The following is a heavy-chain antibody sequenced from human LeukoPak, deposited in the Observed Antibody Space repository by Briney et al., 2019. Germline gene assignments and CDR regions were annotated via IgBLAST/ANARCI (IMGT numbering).Heavy chain of an antibody. CDR2: IYNSGST. CDR3: ARLVGGRQLWLEYYFDY. Sequence: SETLSLTCTVSGYSISSGYYWGWIRQPPGKGLEWIGSIYNSGSTYYNPSLKSRVTISVDTSKNQFSLKLSSVTAADTAVYYCARLVGGRQLWLEYYFDYWGQGTLVTVSS. D-gene: IGHD5-18*01. CDR1: GYSISSGYY. V-gene: IGHV4-38-2*02. J-gene: IGHJ4*02.